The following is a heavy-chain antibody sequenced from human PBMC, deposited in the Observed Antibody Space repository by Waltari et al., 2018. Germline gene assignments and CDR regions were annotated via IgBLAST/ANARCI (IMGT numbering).Heavy chain of an antibody. D-gene: IGHD2-15*01. CDR1: EFSCSSYE. J-gene: IGHJ6*02. CDR3: VRDGLGSGWTRVDV. CDR2: ISDGDKSI. V-gene: IGHV3-48*03. Sequence: ELQLVESGGGLVQPGGSLRISCVASEFSCSSYEMNWVRQVPGKGLEWISYISDGDKSISYAESVKGRFTVSRDNAKNSLHLQMNNLRAEDTATYYCVRDGLGSGWTRVDVWGQGTTVTVSS.